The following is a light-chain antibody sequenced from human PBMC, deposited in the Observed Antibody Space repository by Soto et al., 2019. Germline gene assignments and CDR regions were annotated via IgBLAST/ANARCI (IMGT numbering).Light chain of an antibody. Sequence: QSVLTQPASVSGSPGQSITISCTGTSSDVGAYNFVSWYQQHPGKAPKLMIYEVSNRPSGVSNRFSGSKSGNTASLTISGLQAEDEADYYCSSYTTRSTPLYVFGTGTKATV. V-gene: IGLV2-14*01. CDR2: EVS. J-gene: IGLJ1*01. CDR3: SSYTTRSTPLYV. CDR1: SSDVGAYNF.